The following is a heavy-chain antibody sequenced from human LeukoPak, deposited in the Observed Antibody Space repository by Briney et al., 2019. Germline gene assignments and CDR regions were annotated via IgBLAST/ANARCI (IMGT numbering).Heavy chain of an antibody. D-gene: IGHD6-13*01. CDR3: ARTSSSWVYYYGMDV. J-gene: IGHJ6*02. Sequence: GASVKVSCKASGYTFTGYYMHWVRQAPGQGLEWMGWISAYNGNTNYAQKLQGRVTMTTDTSTSTAYMELRSLRSDDTAVYYCARTSSSWVYYYGMDVWGQGTTVTVSS. CDR1: GYTFTGYY. CDR2: ISAYNGNT. V-gene: IGHV1-18*04.